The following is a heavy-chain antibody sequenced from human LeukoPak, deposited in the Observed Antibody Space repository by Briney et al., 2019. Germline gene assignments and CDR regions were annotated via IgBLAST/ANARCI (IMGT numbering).Heavy chain of an antibody. CDR1: GFSFRTYW. V-gene: IGHV3-7*01. D-gene: IGHD3-16*01. CDR3: ARDAYTSASDS. CDR2: LSPEGSDK. J-gene: IGHJ5*01. Sequence: GGSLRLSCAASGFSFRTYWMTWVRQAPGKGLEWVANLSPEGSDKFYVDSVKGRFTIFRDNAKSSVYLQMSSLRVEDTAVYYCARDAYTSASDSWGQGTLVSVSS.